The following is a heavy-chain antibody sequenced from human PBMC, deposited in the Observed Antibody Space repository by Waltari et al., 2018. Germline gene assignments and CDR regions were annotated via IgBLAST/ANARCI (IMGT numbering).Heavy chain of an antibody. J-gene: IGHJ3*02. CDR3: ARDEAYCGGDCYSTAFDI. D-gene: IGHD2-21*02. CDR1: GFTFSSYE. V-gene: IGHV3-48*03. CDR2: ISRSGSTI. Sequence: EVQLVESGGGLVQPGGSLRLSCAASGFTFSSYEMNWVRQAPGKGLEWVSYISRSGSTIYYADSVKGRFTISRDNAKNSLYLQMNSLRAEDTAVYYCARDEAYCGGDCYSTAFDIWGQGTMVTVSS.